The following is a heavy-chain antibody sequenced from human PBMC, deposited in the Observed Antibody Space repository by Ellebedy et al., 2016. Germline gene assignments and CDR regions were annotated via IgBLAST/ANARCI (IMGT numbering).Heavy chain of an antibody. V-gene: IGHV4-4*07. CDR1: GGSISSYY. Sequence: SETLSLXXTVSGGSISSYYWSWIRQPAGKGLEWIGRIYTSGSTNYNPSLKSRVTMSVDTSKNQFSLKLSSVTAADTAVYYCARDFHTYSSSNYYYYYMDVWGKGTTVTVSS. J-gene: IGHJ6*03. D-gene: IGHD6-13*01. CDR3: ARDFHTYSSSNYYYYYMDV. CDR2: IYTSGST.